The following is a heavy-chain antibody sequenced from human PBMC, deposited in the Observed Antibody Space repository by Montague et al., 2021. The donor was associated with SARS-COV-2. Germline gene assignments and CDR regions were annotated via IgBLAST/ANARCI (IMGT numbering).Heavy chain of an antibody. CDR2: XDCDDEK. CDR3: ARIRDYDILTGSYSGFDY. Sequence: PALVKPTQTLTLTCTFSGFSLSTSGMCVSWIRQPPGKALEWLALXDCDDEKYYSTSLKTRLTISKYTSKNQVVLTMTNMDPVDTATYYCARIRDYDILTGSYSGFDYWGQGTLVTVSS. J-gene: IGHJ4*02. V-gene: IGHV2-70*01. D-gene: IGHD3-9*01. CDR1: GFSLSTSGMC.